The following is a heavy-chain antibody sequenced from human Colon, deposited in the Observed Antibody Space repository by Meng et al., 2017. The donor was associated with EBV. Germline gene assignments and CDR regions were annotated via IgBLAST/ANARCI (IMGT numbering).Heavy chain of an antibody. CDR3: VYNGWYSLLY. J-gene: IGHJ4*02. CDR1: GGSFSGYY. Sequence: QVQLQQWGAGLLXXXXXLSLTCAVYGGSFSGYYWSWIRQPPGKGLEWIGEINHSGSTNYNPSLKSRVTISVDTSKNQFSLTLTSVTAADTAVYYCVYNGWYSLLYWGQGILVTVSS. D-gene: IGHD1-1*01. CDR2: INHSGST. V-gene: IGHV4-34*01.